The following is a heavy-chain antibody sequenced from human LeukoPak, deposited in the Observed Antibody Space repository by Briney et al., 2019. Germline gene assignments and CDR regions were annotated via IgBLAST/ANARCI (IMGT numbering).Heavy chain of an antibody. CDR3: AKDKPNRWIAVASAFDI. D-gene: IGHD6-19*01. Sequence: QPGGSLTLSCAASGFSFEDYAMHWVRQAPGKGLQWVSLINGDGGSTYYADSVKGRFTISRDNSKNSLYLQMNSLRTEDTALYYCAKDKPNRWIAVASAFDIWGQGTMVTVSS. CDR2: INGDGGST. CDR1: GFSFEDYA. V-gene: IGHV3-43*02. J-gene: IGHJ3*02.